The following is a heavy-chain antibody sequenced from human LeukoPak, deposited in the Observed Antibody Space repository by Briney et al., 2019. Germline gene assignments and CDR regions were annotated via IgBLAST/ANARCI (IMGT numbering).Heavy chain of an antibody. J-gene: IGHJ4*02. CDR3: AKDGTVHYYFDY. V-gene: IGHV3-30*18. Sequence: PGGSLRLSCAASGFTFSSYGMHWVRQAPGKGLEWVAVISYDGSNKYYADSVKGRFTISRDNSKNTLYPQMNSLRAEDTAVYYCAKDGTVHYYFDYWGQGTLVTVSS. CDR2: ISYDGSNK. CDR1: GFTFSSYG. D-gene: IGHD1-1*01.